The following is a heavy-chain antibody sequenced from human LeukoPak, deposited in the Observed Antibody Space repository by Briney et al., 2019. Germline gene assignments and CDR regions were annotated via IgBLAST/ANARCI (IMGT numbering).Heavy chain of an antibody. CDR2: IYTSGTT. CDR3: ARHWSWYVDY. V-gene: IGHV4-4*07. Sequence: SETLSLTCSVSGGSIKNYYWRWIRQPAGKGLEWIGRIYTSGTTNYNPSLKSRVTMSVDTSKNQFSLKPSSVTAADTAVYYCARHWSWYVDYWGQGTLVTVSS. CDR1: GGSIKNYY. J-gene: IGHJ4*02. D-gene: IGHD6-13*01.